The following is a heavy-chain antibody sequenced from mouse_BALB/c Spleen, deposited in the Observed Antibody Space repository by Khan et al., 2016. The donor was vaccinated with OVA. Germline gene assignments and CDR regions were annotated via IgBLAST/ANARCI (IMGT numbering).Heavy chain of an antibody. V-gene: IGHV3-2*02. CDR1: GYSITSDYA. J-gene: IGHJ2*01. CDR2: ISYSGNT. D-gene: IGHD3-2*02. Sequence: VQLKESGPGLVKPSQSLSLTCTVTGYSITSDYAWNWIRQFLGNKLEWMGYISYSGNTKYNPSLKSRISITRDTSKNQFFLQLNFVTIEDTATYYCARIQGGDFDYWGQGTTLTVSS. CDR3: ARIQGGDFDY.